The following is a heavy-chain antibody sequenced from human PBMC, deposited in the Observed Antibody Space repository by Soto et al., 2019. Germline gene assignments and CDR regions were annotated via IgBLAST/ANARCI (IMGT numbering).Heavy chain of an antibody. CDR2: IYFTGST. Sequence: PSETLSLTCSVSGVSVSSGRYYWSWIRQSPRTGLEWMGYIYFTGSTNYNPSLKTRVTISVDTSKNQFSLRLSSVTDADTAVYYCATRQLNYSGLGSYFDYWGQGALVTVSS. CDR3: ATRQLNYSGLGSYFDY. D-gene: IGHD3-10*01. V-gene: IGHV4-61*01. CDR1: GVSVSSGRYY. J-gene: IGHJ4*02.